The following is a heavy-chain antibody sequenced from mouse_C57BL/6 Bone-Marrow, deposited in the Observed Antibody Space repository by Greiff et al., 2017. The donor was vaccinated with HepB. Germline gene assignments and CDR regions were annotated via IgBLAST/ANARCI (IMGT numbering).Heavy chain of an antibody. CDR2: IDPENGDT. J-gene: IGHJ3*01. Sequence: EVQLQQSGAELVRPGASVKLSCTASGFNIKDDYMHWVKQRPEQGLEWIGWIDPENGDTEYASKFQGKATITADTSSNTAYLHLSSLTSEDTAVYYCTTDDYEGFAYWGQGTLVTVSA. CDR3: TTDDYEGFAY. V-gene: IGHV14-4*01. CDR1: GFNIKDDY. D-gene: IGHD2-4*01.